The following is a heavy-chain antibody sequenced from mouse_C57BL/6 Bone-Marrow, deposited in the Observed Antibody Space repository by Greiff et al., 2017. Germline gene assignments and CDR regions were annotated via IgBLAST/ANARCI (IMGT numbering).Heavy chain of an antibody. CDR3: ASAKSSDVGGAMDY. J-gene: IGHJ4*01. CDR2: IYPGSGST. D-gene: IGHD1-3*01. V-gene: IGHV1-55*01. CDR1: GYTFTSYW. Sequence: QVQLKQPGAELVKPGASLKISCKASGYTFTSYWITWVQQRPGQGLEWIGDIYPGSGSTNYNEKFKSKSTLTVDTSSSTAYMQLRSLTSEDSAVYYCASAKSSDVGGAMDYWGQGTSVTVSA.